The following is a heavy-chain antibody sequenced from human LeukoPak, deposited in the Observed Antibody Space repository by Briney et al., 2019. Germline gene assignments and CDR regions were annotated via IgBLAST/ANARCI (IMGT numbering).Heavy chain of an antibody. CDR2: INPNSGGT. J-gene: IGHJ4*02. V-gene: IGHV1-2*02. Sequence: ASVKVSCTASGYTFTGYYMHWVRQAPGQGLEWMGWINPNSGGTNYAQKFQGRVTMTRDTSISTAYMELSRLRSDDTAVYYCARYYYDSSGYSTDYWGQGTLVTVSS. CDR3: ARYYYDSSGYSTDY. D-gene: IGHD3-22*01. CDR1: GYTFTGYY.